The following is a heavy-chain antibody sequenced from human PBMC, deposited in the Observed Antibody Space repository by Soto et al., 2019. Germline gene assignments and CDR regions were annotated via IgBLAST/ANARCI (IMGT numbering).Heavy chain of an antibody. CDR2: ISYDSVYI. Sequence: EVQPVESGGGLVEPGGSLRLSCAASAFTFSSYSMNWVRQAPGKGLEWVSSISYDSVYIYYADSVKGRFTISRDNDKNSLYLQMNSLRAEDTAVYYCSRRSGYYGPDNWGQGTLVTVSS. V-gene: IGHV3-21*01. CDR3: SRRSGYYGPDN. J-gene: IGHJ4*02. CDR1: AFTFSSYS. D-gene: IGHD5-12*01.